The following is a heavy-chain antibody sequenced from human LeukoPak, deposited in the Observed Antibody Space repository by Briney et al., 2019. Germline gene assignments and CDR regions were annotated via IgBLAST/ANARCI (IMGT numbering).Heavy chain of an antibody. CDR1: GFTFSNAW. J-gene: IGHJ4*02. CDR2: IKSKTDGGTT. CDR3: TTPVTYYDTLTGSYYFDY. D-gene: IGHD3-9*01. V-gene: IGHV3-15*01. Sequence: GGSLRLSCAASGFTFSNAWMSWVRQAPGKGLEWVGRIKSKTDGGTTDYAAPVKGRFTISRDDSKNTLYLQMNSLETEDTAVYYCTTPVTYYDTLTGSYYFDYWGQGTLVTVSS.